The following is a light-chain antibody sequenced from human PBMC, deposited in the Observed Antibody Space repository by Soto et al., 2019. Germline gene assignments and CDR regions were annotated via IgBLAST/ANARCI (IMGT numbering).Light chain of an antibody. CDR2: SIN. Sequence: QAVVTQEPSLTVSPGETVTLTCASSTGAVTSGYYPNWFQQKPGQAPRPLIYSINNKHSWTPARFSGSLLGDKAALTLSGVQPEDEAEYYGLLYYDGAQVFGGGTKLTVL. CDR1: TGAVTSGYY. CDR3: LLYYDGAQV. V-gene: IGLV7-43*01. J-gene: IGLJ3*02.